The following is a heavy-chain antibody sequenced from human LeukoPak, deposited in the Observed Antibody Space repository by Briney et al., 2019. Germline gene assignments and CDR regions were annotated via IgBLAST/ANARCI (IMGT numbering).Heavy chain of an antibody. J-gene: IGHJ4*02. V-gene: IGHV3-21*01. CDR3: AREGVGATGFFDY. CDR1: GFTFSSYS. D-gene: IGHD1-26*01. CDR2: ISSSSSYI. Sequence: PGGSLRLSCAASGFTFSSYSMNWVRQAPGKGLEWVSSISSSSSYIYYADSVKGRFTISRDNAKNSLYLQMNSLRAEDTAVYYCAREGVGATGFFDYWGQGTLVTVSS.